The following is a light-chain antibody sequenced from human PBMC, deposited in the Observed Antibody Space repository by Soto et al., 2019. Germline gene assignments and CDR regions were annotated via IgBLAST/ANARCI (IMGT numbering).Light chain of an antibody. V-gene: IGKV1-5*03. Sequence: IQMTHSPSTLSGSVGDRVTITCRASQTISSWLAWYQQKPGKAPKLLIYKASTLKSGVPSRFSGSGSGTDFTLTISSLQPEDFATYYCQQLNSYPALTFGGGTKVDI. J-gene: IGKJ4*01. CDR2: KAS. CDR1: QTISSW. CDR3: QQLNSYPALT.